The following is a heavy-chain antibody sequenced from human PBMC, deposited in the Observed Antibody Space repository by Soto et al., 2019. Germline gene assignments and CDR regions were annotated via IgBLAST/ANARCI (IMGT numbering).Heavy chain of an antibody. V-gene: IGHV1-46*03. CDR3: TRSIITTAGTDAFDL. D-gene: IGHD6-13*01. CDR2: ISPSSGGT. CDR1: GYTFTSYY. Sequence: QVQLVQSGAEVKKPGASVRVSCKASGYTFTSYYIHLVRQAPGQGPEWMGMISPSSGGTDYAQKFQGRVTMTRDTSTSTVYMELSSLRSEDTAVYFCTRSIITTAGTDAFDLWGQGTLVTVSS. J-gene: IGHJ3*01.